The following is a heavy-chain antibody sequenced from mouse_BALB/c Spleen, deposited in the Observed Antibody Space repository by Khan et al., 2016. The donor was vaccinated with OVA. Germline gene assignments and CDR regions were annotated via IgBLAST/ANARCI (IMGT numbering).Heavy chain of an antibody. D-gene: IGHD2-10*01. CDR3: ARPPYNSCTMAY. CDR1: GYTFTKFG. V-gene: IGHV9-3-1*01. J-gene: IGHJ4*01. Sequence: QIQLVQSGPELKKPGETVKISCKASGYTFTKFGMNWVKQAPGKGLEWMGWINTYTGEPTYADDFKGRFAFSMETSASTAYLQLNNLKAEDTATYIWARPPYNSCTMAYWGQGTQVTVSS. CDR2: INTYTGEP.